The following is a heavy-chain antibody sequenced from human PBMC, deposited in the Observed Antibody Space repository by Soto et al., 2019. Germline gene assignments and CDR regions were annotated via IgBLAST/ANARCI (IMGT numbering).Heavy chain of an antibody. Sequence: LRLSCVASRFSFSSYEMSWVRQAAGKGLEWVSRVSLTGDRTNYAGSVKGRFTVSRDNFKNTLYLEMDSLRPEDTAIYYCARGGGYCTPTSCAIDSWGRGTPVTVSS. CDR3: ARGGGYCTPTSCAIDS. D-gene: IGHD2-8*01. CDR1: RFSFSSYE. J-gene: IGHJ4*02. V-gene: IGHV3-23*01. CDR2: VSLTGDRT.